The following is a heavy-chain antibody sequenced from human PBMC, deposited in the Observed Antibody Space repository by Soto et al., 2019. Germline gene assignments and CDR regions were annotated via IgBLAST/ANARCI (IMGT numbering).Heavy chain of an antibody. Sequence: EVQLLEAGGGLVQPGGSLRLSCAASGFTFSSSAMSWVRQAPGEGLEWVSTISGSSGSTYYADSVKGRFTISRDNSKNTMYPQMNSLRAEDTAVYYCAKSSSGWYHFDYWGQGTLVTVSS. V-gene: IGHV3-23*01. CDR3: AKSSSGWYHFDY. CDR2: ISGSSGST. CDR1: GFTFSSSA. D-gene: IGHD6-19*01. J-gene: IGHJ4*02.